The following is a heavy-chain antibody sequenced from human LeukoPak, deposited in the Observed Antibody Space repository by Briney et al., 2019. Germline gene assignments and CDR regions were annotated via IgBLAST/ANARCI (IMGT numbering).Heavy chain of an antibody. V-gene: IGHV4-31*03. Sequence: SETLSLTCTVSGGSISSGGYYWSWIRQHPGKGLEGIGYIYYSGSTYYNPSLKSRVTISVDTSKNQFSLKLSSVTAADTAVYYCARVTDSGWYYFDYWGQGTLVTVSS. CDR1: GGSISSGGYY. J-gene: IGHJ4*02. D-gene: IGHD6-19*01. CDR3: ARVTDSGWYYFDY. CDR2: IYYSGST.